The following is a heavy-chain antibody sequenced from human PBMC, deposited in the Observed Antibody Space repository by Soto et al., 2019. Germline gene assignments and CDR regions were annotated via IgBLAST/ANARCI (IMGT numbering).Heavy chain of an antibody. V-gene: IGHV3-11*03. CDR1: GVSFVDSY. J-gene: IGHJ4*02. Sequence: PGGFLRLSCAASGVSFVDSYMSWIRQSAGKGLEWLSYISGGSSYTKYAESVKGRFTISRDNARRSLFLQVNGLRADDTAIYYCAKTRVADSGYYFDHWGQGTMVTVSS. D-gene: IGHD3-10*01. CDR3: AKTRVADSGYYFDH. CDR2: ISGGSSYT.